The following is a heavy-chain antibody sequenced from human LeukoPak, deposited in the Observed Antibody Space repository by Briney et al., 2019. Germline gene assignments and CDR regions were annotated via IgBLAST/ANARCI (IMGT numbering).Heavy chain of an antibody. D-gene: IGHD1-1*01. Sequence: GGSLRLSCAASGFTFSSYGMHWVRQAPGKGLEWVAIIWYDGSNKYYADSVKGRFTISRDNSKSTLYLQMNSLRAEDTAVYYCARDHDAIEYWGQGTLVTVSS. V-gene: IGHV3-33*01. CDR2: IWYDGSNK. CDR3: ARDHDAIEY. CDR1: GFTFSSYG. J-gene: IGHJ4*02.